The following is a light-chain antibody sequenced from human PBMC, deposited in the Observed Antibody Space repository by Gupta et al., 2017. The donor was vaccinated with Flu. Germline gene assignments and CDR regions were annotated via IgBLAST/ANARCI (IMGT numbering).Light chain of an antibody. V-gene: IGLV2-14*01. J-gene: IGLJ2*01. CDR3: CSFGSTRA. CDR1: SSDVGRYNY. CDR2: EVS. Sequence: TGTSSDVGRYNYVSWYQHHPGKAPKLVIFEVSNRPSGVSNRFSGSKSANTASLTISGLQPEDEADYYCCSFGSTRAFGGRTKLTVL.